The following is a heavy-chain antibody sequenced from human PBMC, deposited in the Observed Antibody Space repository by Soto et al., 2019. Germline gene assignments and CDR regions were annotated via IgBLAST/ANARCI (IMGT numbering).Heavy chain of an antibody. CDR3: AKLPRGYGDSPHDY. CDR1: GFTFSSYG. V-gene: IGHV3-30*18. D-gene: IGHD4-17*01. CDR2: ISYDGSNK. Sequence: QVQLVESGGGVVQPGRSLRLSCAASGFTFSSYGMHWVRQAPGKGLEWVAVISYDGSNKYYADSVKGRFTISRDNSKNTLYLLMNSLRAEDTAVYYCAKLPRGYGDSPHDYWGQGTLVTVSS. J-gene: IGHJ4*02.